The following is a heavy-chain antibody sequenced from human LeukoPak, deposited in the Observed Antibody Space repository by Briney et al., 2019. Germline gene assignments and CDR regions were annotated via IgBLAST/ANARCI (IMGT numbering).Heavy chain of an antibody. CDR1: GGSISSYY. J-gene: IGHJ4*02. V-gene: IGHV4-4*07. Sequence: SETLSLTCTVSGGSISSYYWSWIRQPARKGLEWIGRIYTSGSTNYNPSLKSRVTMSVDASKNQFSLKLSSVTAADTAVYYCARSGGGRGWYYFDYWGQGTLVTVSS. CDR3: ARSGGGRGWYYFDY. CDR2: IYTSGST. D-gene: IGHD6-19*01.